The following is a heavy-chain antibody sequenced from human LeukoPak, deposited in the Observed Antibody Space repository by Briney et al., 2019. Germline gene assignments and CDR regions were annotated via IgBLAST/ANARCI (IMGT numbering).Heavy chain of an antibody. CDR2: IWYDGSNK. J-gene: IGHJ4*02. CDR3: ASAAGPFDN. D-gene: IGHD6-13*01. CDR1: GFTFSSYG. V-gene: IGHV3-33*01. Sequence: GGSLRLPCAASGFTFSSYGMHWVRQAPGKGLEWVAVIWYDGSNKYYADSVKGRFTISRDNSKNTLYLQMNSLRAEDTAVYYCASAAGPFDNWGQGTLVTVSS.